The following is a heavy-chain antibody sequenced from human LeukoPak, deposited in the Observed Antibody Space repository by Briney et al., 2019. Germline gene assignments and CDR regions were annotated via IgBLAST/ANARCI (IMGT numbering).Heavy chain of an antibody. CDR2: INPSGGGT. V-gene: IGHV1-46*04. Sequence: ASVKVSCKASGFTFTNYYIHWVRQAPGQGLEGMGIINPSGGGTSFAQKLQGRVTMTRDTYTSTVYMDLSSLRSEDTAVYYCARDHHDSSGKQYPSFDYWGQGTLVTVSS. CDR1: GFTFTNYY. J-gene: IGHJ4*02. D-gene: IGHD3-22*01. CDR3: ARDHHDSSGKQYPSFDY.